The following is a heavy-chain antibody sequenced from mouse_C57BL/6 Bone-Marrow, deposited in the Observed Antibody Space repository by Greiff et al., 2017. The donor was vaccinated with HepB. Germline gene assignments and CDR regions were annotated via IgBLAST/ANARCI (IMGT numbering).Heavy chain of an antibody. V-gene: IGHV1-81*01. CDR2: IYPRSGNT. CDR3: ARQAYYYDYEGPFSY. J-gene: IGHJ3*01. Sequence: QVQLQQSGAELARPGASVKLSCKASGYTFTSYGISWVKQRTGQGLEWIGEIYPRSGNTYYNEKFKGKPTLTADKSSSTAYMELRSLTSEDSAVYFCARQAYYYDYEGPFSYWGQGTLVTVSA. D-gene: IGHD2-4*01. CDR1: GYTFTSYG.